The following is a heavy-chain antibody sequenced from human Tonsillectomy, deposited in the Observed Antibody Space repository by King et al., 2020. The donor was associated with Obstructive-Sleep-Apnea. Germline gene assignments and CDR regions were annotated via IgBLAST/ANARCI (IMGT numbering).Heavy chain of an antibody. J-gene: IGHJ4*02. D-gene: IGHD1-26*01. CDR2: IYWDDDS. CDR1: GFSLSTIGVG. CDR3: AHSQVGTTPYY. V-gene: IGHV2-5*02. Sequence: TLKESGPTLVKPTQTLTLTCTFSGFSLSTIGVGVGWIRQPPGTALEWLALIYWDDDSRYSPSLKSRHTITKDTPKNQVVLTMTNMDPVDTATYYCAHSQVGTTPYYWGQGTLVTVSS.